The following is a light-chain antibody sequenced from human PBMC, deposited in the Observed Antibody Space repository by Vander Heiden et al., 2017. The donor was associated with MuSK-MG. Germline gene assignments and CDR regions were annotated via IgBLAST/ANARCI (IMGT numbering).Light chain of an antibody. CDR2: EGT. Sequence: QSALTQPRSVSGSPGQSVTISCTGTSRDVGAYEFVPSYRQDAGQVPNVLISEGTKRHSGVPYRVCGAKCGKKAYLTISGLEAEEEADDYCCSYAGSYWLFGTGTTLTVL. CDR3: CSYAGSYWL. V-gene: IGLV2-11*01. CDR1: SRDVGAYEF. J-gene: IGLJ1*01.